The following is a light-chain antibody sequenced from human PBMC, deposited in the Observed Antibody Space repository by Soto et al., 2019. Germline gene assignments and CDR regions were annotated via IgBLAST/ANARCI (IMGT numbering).Light chain of an antibody. V-gene: IGKV1-39*01. J-gene: IGKJ1*01. CDR1: QSISSF. Sequence: DIQMTQSPFSLSASVGDRVTITCRASQSISSFLSWYQQKPGKVPKLLLYAASTLQSGVPSRFSGSGSGTDFTLTVTSLQPEDFASYYCLQDYGDSWTFGQGTKVEIE. CDR2: AAS. CDR3: LQDYGDSWT.